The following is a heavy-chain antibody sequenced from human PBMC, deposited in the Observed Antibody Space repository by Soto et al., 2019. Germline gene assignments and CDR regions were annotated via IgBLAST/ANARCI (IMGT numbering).Heavy chain of an antibody. CDR2: IYYSGST. J-gene: IGHJ6*02. Sequence: QVQLQESGPGLVKPSQTLSLTCTVSGGSISSGDYYWSWIRQPPGKGLEWIGYIYYSGSTCYNPSLKSRVTISVDTSKNQFSLKLSSVTAADTAVYYCARGQYQLLTLYYYGMDVWGQGTTVTVSS. CDR3: ARGQYQLLTLYYYGMDV. D-gene: IGHD2-2*01. V-gene: IGHV4-30-4*01. CDR1: GGSISSGDYY.